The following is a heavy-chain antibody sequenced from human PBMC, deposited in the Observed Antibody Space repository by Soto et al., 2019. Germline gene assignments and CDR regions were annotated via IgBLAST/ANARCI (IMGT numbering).Heavy chain of an antibody. D-gene: IGHD3-10*01. CDR1: GFTFSDYY. CDR2: ISSSTPYT. Sequence: QVQLVESGGGLVKPGGSLRLSCAASGFTFSDYYMTWFRQAPGKGLEWVSYISSSTPYTKYADSVKGRFTISRDNAKNSLYLQMKSLRAEDTAVYYCAREGKYIRGALGGSCDYWGQGTLVTVSS. CDR3: AREGKYIRGALGGSCDY. J-gene: IGHJ4*02. V-gene: IGHV3-11*05.